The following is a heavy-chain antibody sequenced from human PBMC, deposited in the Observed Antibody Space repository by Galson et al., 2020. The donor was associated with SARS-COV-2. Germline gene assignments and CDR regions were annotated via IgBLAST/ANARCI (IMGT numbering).Heavy chain of an antibody. V-gene: IGHV5-51*01. CDR1: GYSFASYW. J-gene: IGHJ2*01. CDR3: ARRAGTYSGWYFDL. CDR2: IYPGDSDT. Sequence: GESLKIPCKGPGYSFASYWIVWVRQMPGKGLEWMGIIYPGDSDTKYSPSFQGQVTISADTSISTAYLQWSSLKASDTAMYYCARRAGTYSGWYFDLWGRGTLVTGSS. D-gene: IGHD1-26*01.